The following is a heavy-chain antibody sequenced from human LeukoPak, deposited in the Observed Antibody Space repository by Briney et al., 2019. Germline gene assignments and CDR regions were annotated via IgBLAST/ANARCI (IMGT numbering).Heavy chain of an antibody. CDR3: AKGLERESRLDS. CDR1: GFTFSSYA. J-gene: IGHJ4*02. Sequence: GGSLRLSCAASGFTFSSYAMHWVRQAPGEGLEWVAVISYDGSNKYFADSVKGRFTISSDRFNNILYLQMDSLRAEDTALYYCAKGLERESRLDSWGQGTLVTVSS. CDR2: ISYDGSNK. V-gene: IGHV3-30*04. D-gene: IGHD3-3*01.